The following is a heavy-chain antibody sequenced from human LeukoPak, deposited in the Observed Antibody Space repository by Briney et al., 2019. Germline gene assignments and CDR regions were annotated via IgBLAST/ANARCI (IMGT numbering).Heavy chain of an antibody. V-gene: IGHV3-21*01. Sequence: GGSLRLSCAASGFTFSSYSMNWVRQAPGKGLEWVSSISSSSSYIYYADSVKGRFTISRDNAKNSLYLQMNSLRAEDTAVYYCARDALTYYYDSSGYYRNDYWGQGTLVTVSS. CDR1: GFTFSSYS. CDR2: ISSSSSYI. CDR3: ARDALTYYYDSSGYYRNDY. D-gene: IGHD3-22*01. J-gene: IGHJ4*02.